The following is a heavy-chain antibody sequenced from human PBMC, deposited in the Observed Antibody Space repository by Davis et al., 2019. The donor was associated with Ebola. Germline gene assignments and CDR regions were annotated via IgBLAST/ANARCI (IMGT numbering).Heavy chain of an antibody. Sequence: ASVKVSCKASGYTFTSYGISWVRQAPGQGLEWMGWISAYNGNTNYAQKLQGRVTMTTDTSTSTAYMELRSLRSDDTAVYYCASRYSSSWSFYYYGMDVWGQGTTVTVSS. D-gene: IGHD6-13*01. CDR3: ASRYSSSWSFYYYGMDV. CDR2: ISAYNGNT. J-gene: IGHJ6*02. V-gene: IGHV1-18*01. CDR1: GYTFTSYG.